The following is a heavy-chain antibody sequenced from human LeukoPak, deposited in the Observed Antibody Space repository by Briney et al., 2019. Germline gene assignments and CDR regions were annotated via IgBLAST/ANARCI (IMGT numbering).Heavy chain of an antibody. CDR1: GYTFTSYG. Sequence: GASVKVSCKASGYTFTSYGISWVRQAPGQGLEWMGWISAYNGNTNYAQKLQGRVTMTTDTSTSTAYMELRSLRSDDTAVYYCARVAPYSGTYDAFDIWGQGTMVTVSS. D-gene: IGHD1-26*01. V-gene: IGHV1-18*01. J-gene: IGHJ3*02. CDR2: ISAYNGNT. CDR3: ARVAPYSGTYDAFDI.